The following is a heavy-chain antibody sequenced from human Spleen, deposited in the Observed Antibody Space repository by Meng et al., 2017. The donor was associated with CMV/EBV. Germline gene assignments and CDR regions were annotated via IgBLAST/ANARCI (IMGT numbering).Heavy chain of an antibody. D-gene: IGHD6-13*01. CDR3: ARELAAAGTRENY. J-gene: IGHJ4*02. CDR2: IKQDGSEK. CDR1: GFTFSSYW. V-gene: IGHV3-7*01. Sequence: GESLKISCAASGFTFSSYWMSWVRQAPGKGLEWVANIKQDGSEKYYVDSVKGRFTISRDNAKNSLYLLMNSLRAEDTAVYYCARELAAAGTRENYWGQGTLVTVSS.